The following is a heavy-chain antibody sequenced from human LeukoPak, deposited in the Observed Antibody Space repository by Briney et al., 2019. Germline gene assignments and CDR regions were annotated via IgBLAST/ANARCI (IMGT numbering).Heavy chain of an antibody. CDR3: AKGGSSSSWFPFDY. CDR2: ISGSGGST. V-gene: IGHV3-23*01. J-gene: IGHJ4*02. Sequence: GGSLRLSCAASGLTFSTYWMSWVRQAPGKGLEWVSAISGSGGSTYYADSVKGRFTISRDNSKNTLYLQMNSLRAEDTAVYYCAKGGSSSSWFPFDYWGQGTLVTVSS. D-gene: IGHD6-13*01. CDR1: GLTFSTYW.